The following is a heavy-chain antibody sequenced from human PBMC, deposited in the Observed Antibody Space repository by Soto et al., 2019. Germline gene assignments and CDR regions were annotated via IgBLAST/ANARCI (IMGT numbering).Heavy chain of an antibody. J-gene: IGHJ4*02. CDR2: IYHTGST. Sequence: QVQLQESGPGLVKPSGTLSLTCAVSGASISSCNWWSWVRQPPGKGLEWIGEIYHTGSTNYNTFLKSRVTISVDKSKNQFSLKLTSVTAADTAVYYCARVPRCYYVSTGYFDYWGQGTLVTVSS. CDR1: GASISSCNW. D-gene: IGHD3-22*01. V-gene: IGHV4-4*02. CDR3: ARVPRCYYVSTGYFDY.